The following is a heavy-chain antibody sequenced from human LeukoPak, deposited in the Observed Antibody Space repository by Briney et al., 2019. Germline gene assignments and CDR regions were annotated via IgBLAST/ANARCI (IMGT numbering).Heavy chain of an antibody. CDR1: GGSMSGHY. J-gene: IGHJ3*02. Sequence: KPSETLSLTCRVSGGSMSGHYWSWIRQPPGKGLEWIGYVYYSGKTQYNPSLQSRVTISVDTSKNLFSLKVTSVTAADTAVYYCARLLDNDSSGDPDTFDMWGQGTVGTVCS. CDR2: VYYSGKT. D-gene: IGHD3-22*01. CDR3: ARLLDNDSSGDPDTFDM. V-gene: IGHV4-59*11.